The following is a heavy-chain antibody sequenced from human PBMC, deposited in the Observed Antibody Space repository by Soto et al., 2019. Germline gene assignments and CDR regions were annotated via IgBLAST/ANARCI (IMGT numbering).Heavy chain of an antibody. V-gene: IGHV3-23*01. CDR1: GFIFSDYA. J-gene: IGHJ4*02. CDR2: ISGSGGSGST. CDR3: AKSSIRKQWLPFDY. Sequence: EVQLLESGGGLVQPGGSLRLSCAASGFIFSDYAMTWVRQAPGKGLEWVSGISGSGGSGSTYYADSVKGRFTISRDDSKNTLYLQMNSLRAEDTAVYYCAKSSIRKQWLPFDYWGQGTLVTVSS. D-gene: IGHD6-19*01.